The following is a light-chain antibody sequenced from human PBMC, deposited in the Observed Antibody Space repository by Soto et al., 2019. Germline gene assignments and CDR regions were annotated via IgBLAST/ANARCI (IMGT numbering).Light chain of an antibody. V-gene: IGKV1-5*03. J-gene: IGKJ1*01. Sequence: DIQMTQSPSTLSASVGDRVTITCRASQRINTWLAWYQLKPGKAPKLQIYKASTLESGVPSRFSGSGSGTEFTLTISSLQPDDFATYFCQPYQTYSQFGQGTKVEIK. CDR3: QPYQTYSQ. CDR1: QRINTW. CDR2: KAS.